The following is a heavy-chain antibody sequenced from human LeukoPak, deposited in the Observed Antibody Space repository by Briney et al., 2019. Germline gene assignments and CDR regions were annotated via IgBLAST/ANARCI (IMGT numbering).Heavy chain of an antibody. CDR2: ISGSGGST. D-gene: IGHD1-26*01. J-gene: IGHJ4*02. Sequence: GGSLRLSCVASGFTFSNFAMGWVRQAPGKGLEWVSAISGSGGSTYYADSVKGRFTISRDNSKNTLYLQMNSLRAEDTAVYYCAKWSAGRALDYWGQGTLVTVSS. CDR1: GFTFSNFA. CDR3: AKWSAGRALDY. V-gene: IGHV3-23*01.